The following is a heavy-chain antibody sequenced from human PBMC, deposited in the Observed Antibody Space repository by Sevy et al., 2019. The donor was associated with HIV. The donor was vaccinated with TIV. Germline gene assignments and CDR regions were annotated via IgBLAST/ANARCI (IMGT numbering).Heavy chain of an antibody. CDR1: GGTFSSYA. Sequence: ASVKVACKASGGTFSSYAISWVRQAPGQGLEWMGGIIPIFGTANYAQKSQGRVTITADKSTSTAYMELSSLRSEDTAVYYCARGLGYDFWSGYYDDAFDIWGQGTMVTVSS. J-gene: IGHJ3*02. V-gene: IGHV1-69*06. CDR3: ARGLGYDFWSGYYDDAFDI. D-gene: IGHD3-3*01. CDR2: IIPIFGTA.